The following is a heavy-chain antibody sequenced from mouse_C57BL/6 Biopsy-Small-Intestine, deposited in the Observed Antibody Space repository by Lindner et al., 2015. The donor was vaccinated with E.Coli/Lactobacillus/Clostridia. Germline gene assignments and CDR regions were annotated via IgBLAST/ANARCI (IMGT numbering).Heavy chain of an antibody. J-gene: IGHJ2*01. CDR1: GYTFTDYS. V-gene: IGHV1-84*01. CDR2: IYPGSGNT. CDR3: TRRVVPYFFDY. Sequence: QLQESGPELVKPGASVKISCKASGYTFTDYSINWVKQRPGQGLEWIGWIYPGSGNTKYSEKFKGKATLIVDTSSNTAYMQLSGLTSEGSVVYFCTRRVVPYFFDYWGQGTTLTVSS. D-gene: IGHD1-1*01.